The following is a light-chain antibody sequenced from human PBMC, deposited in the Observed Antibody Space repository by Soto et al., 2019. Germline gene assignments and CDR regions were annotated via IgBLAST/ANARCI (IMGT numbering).Light chain of an antibody. J-gene: IGLJ1*01. CDR1: SSDVGVYDY. V-gene: IGLV2-14*01. CDR2: EVT. Sequence: QSVLTQPASMSGSPGQSIAITCTDTSSDVGVYDYVSWYQQQPDKAPKLMIYEVTKRPSGVSNRFSGSKSGNTASLTISGLQSEDEADYYCSSHTSGSTRVFGTGTKVTVL. CDR3: SSHTSGSTRV.